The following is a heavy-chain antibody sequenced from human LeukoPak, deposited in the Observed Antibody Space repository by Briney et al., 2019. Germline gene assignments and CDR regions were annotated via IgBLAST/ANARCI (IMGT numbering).Heavy chain of an antibody. V-gene: IGHV1-46*01. CDR2: INPSGGST. CDR3: AADLHYDFDY. CDR1: GYTFTSYY. Sequence: ASVKVSCKASGYTFTSYYMHWVRQAPGQGLEWMGIINPSGGSTNYAQRFQERVTITRDMSTSTAYMGLSSLRSEDTAVYYCAADLHYDFDYWGQGTLVTVSS. D-gene: IGHD3-16*01. J-gene: IGHJ4*02.